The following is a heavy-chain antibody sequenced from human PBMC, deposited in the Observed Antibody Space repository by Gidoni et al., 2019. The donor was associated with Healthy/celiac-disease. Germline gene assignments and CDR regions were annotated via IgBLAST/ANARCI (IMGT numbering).Heavy chain of an antibody. CDR2: ISGSGGST. J-gene: IGHJ4*02. V-gene: IGHV3-23*01. D-gene: IGHD3-3*01. Sequence: EVQLLESGGGLVQPGGSLRLSCAASGFTFSSYAMSWVRQAPGKGLEWVSAISGSGGSTYYADSVNGRFTISRDNSKNTLYLQMNSLRSEDTAVYYCAKVSHDFWSGYNDYWGQGTLVTVSS. CDR1: GFTFSSYA. CDR3: AKVSHDFWSGYNDY.